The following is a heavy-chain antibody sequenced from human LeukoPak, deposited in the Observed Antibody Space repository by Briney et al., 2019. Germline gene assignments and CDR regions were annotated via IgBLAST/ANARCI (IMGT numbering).Heavy chain of an antibody. V-gene: IGHV3-23*01. CDR2: ISDSGDKT. J-gene: IGHJ4*02. Sequence: GGSLRLSCAASGFTFANYAMNWVRQAPGRGLEWVATISDSGDKTYYADSVKGRFTISRDNSKNTLYLQMNSLRAEDTAVYYCAKDYAYFTVRELLFDYWGQGTLVTVSS. D-gene: IGHD3-16*01. CDR1: GFTFANYA. CDR3: AKDYAYFTVRELLFDY.